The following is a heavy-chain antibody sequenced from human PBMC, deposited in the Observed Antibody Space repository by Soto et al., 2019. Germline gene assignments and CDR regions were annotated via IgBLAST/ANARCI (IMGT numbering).Heavy chain of an antibody. V-gene: IGHV1-69*13. CDR1: GGTFSSYA. CDR3: ARDHTTATVTTSGVMDV. D-gene: IGHD4-17*01. J-gene: IGHJ6*02. Sequence: GASVKVSCKASGGTFSSYAISWVRQAPGQGLEWMGGIIPIFGTANYAQKFQGRVTITADESTSTAYMELSSLRSEDTAVYYCARDHTTATVTTSGVMDVWGQGTTVTVSS. CDR2: IIPIFGTA.